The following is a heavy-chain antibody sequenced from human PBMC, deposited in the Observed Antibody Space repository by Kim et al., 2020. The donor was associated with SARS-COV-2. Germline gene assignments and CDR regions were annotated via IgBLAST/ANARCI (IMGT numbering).Heavy chain of an antibody. J-gene: IGHJ5*02. CDR3: ARCGSGSTLIYWFDP. D-gene: IGHD1-7*01. V-gene: IGHV4-34*01. CDR2: INHSGST. Sequence: SETLSLTCAVYGGSFSGYHWSWIRQPPGKGLEWIGEINHSGSTNYNPSLESRVTISVDTSKNQFSLKLSSLTAADTAVYYCARCGSGSTLIYWFDPCGQ. CDR1: GGSFSGYH.